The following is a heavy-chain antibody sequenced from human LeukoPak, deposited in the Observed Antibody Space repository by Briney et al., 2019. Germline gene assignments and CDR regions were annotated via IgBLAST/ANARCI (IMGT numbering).Heavy chain of an antibody. CDR3: ARRSNCNFAGD. V-gene: IGHV5-51*01. CDR2: IYPGDSDT. J-gene: IGHJ4*02. Sequence: GESLKSSCKGSGYSFTSYWIGWVRQMPGKGLEWMGIIYPGDSDTRYSPVFQGQVTTSADKSINTAYLQWSSLKASDTAMYYCARRSNCNFAGDWGQGTLVTVSS. CDR1: GYSFTSYW. D-gene: IGHD2/OR15-2a*01.